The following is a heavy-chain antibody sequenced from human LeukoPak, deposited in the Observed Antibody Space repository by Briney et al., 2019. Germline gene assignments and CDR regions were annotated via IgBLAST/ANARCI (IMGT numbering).Heavy chain of an antibody. D-gene: IGHD1-26*01. Sequence: SSETLSLTCTVSGCSISSYYWSWIRQPPGKGLEWIGYIYYSGSTNYNPSLKSRVTISVDTSKNQFSLKLSSVTAADTAVYYCARLGGAVGATPGMDYWGQGTLVTVSS. CDR1: GCSISSYY. CDR2: IYYSGST. CDR3: ARLGGAVGATPGMDY. J-gene: IGHJ4*02. V-gene: IGHV4-59*01.